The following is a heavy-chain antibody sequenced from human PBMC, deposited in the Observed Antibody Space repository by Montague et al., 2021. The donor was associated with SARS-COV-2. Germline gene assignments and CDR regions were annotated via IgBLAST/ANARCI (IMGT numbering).Heavy chain of an antibody. CDR1: GGSITSDNW. J-gene: IGHJ5*02. D-gene: IGHD3-16*01. Sequence: SETLSLTCAVSGGSITSDNWWTWVRQSPGKGLEWIGEIYHSGTTNYNPSLQSRLTISIDKSRNHLSLNLTSVIAADTAIYYCALPLGGARFDPWGQGILVTVSS. V-gene: IGHV4-4*02. CDR2: IYHSGTT. CDR3: ALPLGGARFDP.